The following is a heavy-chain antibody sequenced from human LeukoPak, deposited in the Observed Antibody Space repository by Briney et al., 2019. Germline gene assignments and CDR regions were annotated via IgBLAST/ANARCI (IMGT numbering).Heavy chain of an antibody. D-gene: IGHD6-13*01. CDR1: GDSVSSNSAA. CDR2: TYRTSKWFS. V-gene: IGHV6-1*01. CDR3: ARDFSSSSQTPWLDYYYMDV. Sequence: SQTLSLTCAISGDSVSSNSAAWSWIRQSPSRGLEWLGRTYRTSKWFSEYPVSLKSRITINPGTSKNQFSLQLNSVSPEDTAVYYCARDFSSSSQTPWLDYYYMDVWGKGTTVTVSS. J-gene: IGHJ6*03.